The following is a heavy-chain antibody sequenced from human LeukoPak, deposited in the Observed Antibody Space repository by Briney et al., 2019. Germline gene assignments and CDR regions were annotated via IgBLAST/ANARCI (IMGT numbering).Heavy chain of an antibody. V-gene: IGHV3-30*04. J-gene: IGHJ4*02. CDR1: GFTFSSYA. Sequence: PGRSLRLSCAASGFTFSSYAMHWVRQAPCKGLEWVAVISYDGSNKYYADSVKGRFTISRDNSKNTLYLQMNSLRAEDTAVYYCARGGSSIAAAGWHWGQGTLVAVSS. CDR3: ARGGSSIAAAGWH. D-gene: IGHD6-13*01. CDR2: ISYDGSNK.